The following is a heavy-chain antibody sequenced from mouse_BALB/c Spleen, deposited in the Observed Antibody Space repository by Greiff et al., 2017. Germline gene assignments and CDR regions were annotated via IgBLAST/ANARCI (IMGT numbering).Heavy chain of an antibody. CDR2: IDPANGNT. Sequence: VQLQQSGAELVKPGASVKLSCTASGFNIKDTYMHWVKQRPEQGLEWIGRIDPANGNTKYDPKFQGKATITADTSSNTAYLQLSSLTSEDTAVYYCAPYYGNSWFAYWGQGTLVTVSA. V-gene: IGHV14-3*02. CDR1: GFNIKDTY. CDR3: APYYGNSWFAY. D-gene: IGHD2-10*01. J-gene: IGHJ3*01.